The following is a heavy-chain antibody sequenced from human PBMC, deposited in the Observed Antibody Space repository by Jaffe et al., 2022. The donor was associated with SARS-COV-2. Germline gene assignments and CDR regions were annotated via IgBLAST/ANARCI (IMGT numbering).Heavy chain of an antibody. D-gene: IGHD5-12*01. Sequence: QVQLQESGPGLVKPSETLSLTCTVSGGSISDSHWSWIRQPAGKGLEWIGRIFTSGSPNYNPSLKSRVTMSLDTSNNQFSLKLTSATAADTAVYYCARDPIDGYGHFDYWGQGTLVTVSS. CDR2: IFTSGSP. V-gene: IGHV4-4*07. J-gene: IGHJ4*02. CDR3: ARDPIDGYGHFDY. CDR1: GGSISDSH.